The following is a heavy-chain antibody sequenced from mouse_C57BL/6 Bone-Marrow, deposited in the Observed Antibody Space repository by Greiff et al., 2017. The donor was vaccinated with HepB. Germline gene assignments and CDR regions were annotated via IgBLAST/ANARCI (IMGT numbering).Heavy chain of an antibody. D-gene: IGHD4-1*01. CDR3: ARERDWDDSLYYFDY. CDR1: GYTFTSYW. J-gene: IGHJ2*01. V-gene: IGHV1-50*01. Sequence: QVQLQQPGAELVKPGASVKLSCKASGYTFTSYWMQWVKQRPGQGLEWIGEIDPSDSYTNYNQKFKGKATLTVDTSSSTAYMQLSSLTSEDSAVYYCARERDWDDSLYYFDYWGQGTTLTVSS. CDR2: IDPSDSYT.